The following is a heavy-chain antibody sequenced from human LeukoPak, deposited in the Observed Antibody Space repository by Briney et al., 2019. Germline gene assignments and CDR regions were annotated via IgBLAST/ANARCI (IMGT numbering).Heavy chain of an antibody. Sequence: SETLSLTCSVSGASVTMGSYYWAWIRQPPGKGLEWIGYIYYSGSTYYNPSLKSRVTISVDTSKNQFSLKLSSVTAADTAVYYCARVATTYYYAHGGAFDIWGQGTMVTVSS. V-gene: IGHV4-30-4*08. D-gene: IGHD3-10*01. CDR3: ARVATTYYYAHGGAFDI. J-gene: IGHJ3*02. CDR2: IYYSGST. CDR1: GASVTMGSYY.